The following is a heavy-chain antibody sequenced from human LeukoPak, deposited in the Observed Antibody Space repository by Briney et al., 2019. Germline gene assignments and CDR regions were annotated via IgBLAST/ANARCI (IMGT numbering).Heavy chain of an antibody. V-gene: IGHV3-53*01. J-gene: IGHJ4*02. CDR1: GFTVSSNY. D-gene: IGHD6-19*01. CDR2: IYSGGTT. Sequence: GGSLRLSCAVSGFTVSSNYMSWVRQAPGKGLEWVSVIYSGGTTYYADSVKGRFTISRDNSKNTLYLQMNSLRAEDTAVYYCAKGSLQWLVLLYYWGQGTLVTVSS. CDR3: AKGSLQWLVLLYY.